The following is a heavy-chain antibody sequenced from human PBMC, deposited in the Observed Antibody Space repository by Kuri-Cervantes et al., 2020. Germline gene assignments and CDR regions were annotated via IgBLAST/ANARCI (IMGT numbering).Heavy chain of an antibody. V-gene: IGHV3-7*01. J-gene: IGHJ4*02. Sequence: GESLKISCAASGFTFSSYAMHWVRQAPGKGLEWVANIKQDGSEKCYVDSVKGRFTISRDNAKKTLYLQMSNLRAEDTAMYYCARGLNTGYWGQGTLVTVSS. D-gene: IGHD5-18*01. CDR2: IKQDGSEK. CDR1: GFTFSSYA. CDR3: ARGLNTGY.